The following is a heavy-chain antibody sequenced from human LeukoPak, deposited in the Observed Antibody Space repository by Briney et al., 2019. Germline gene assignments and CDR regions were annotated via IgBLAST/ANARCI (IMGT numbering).Heavy chain of an antibody. CDR2: ISSSSSTI. J-gene: IGHJ4*02. CDR3: ARAPAYYYDSSGYYY. D-gene: IGHD3-22*01. CDR1: GFTFSSYS. V-gene: IGHV3-48*04. Sequence: GGSLRLSCAASGFTFSSYSMNWIRQAPGEGLEWVSYISSSSSTIYYADSVKGRFTISRDNAKNSLYLQMNSLRAEDTAVYYCARAPAYYYDSSGYYYWGQGTLVTVSS.